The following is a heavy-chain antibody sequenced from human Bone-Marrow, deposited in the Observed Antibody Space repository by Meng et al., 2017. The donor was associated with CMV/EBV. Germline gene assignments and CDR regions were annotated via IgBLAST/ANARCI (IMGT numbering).Heavy chain of an antibody. CDR3: ARDPYGDYYFDY. V-gene: IGHV1-8*03. D-gene: IGHD4-17*01. J-gene: IGHJ4*02. CDR1: GYTFTSYD. CDR2: MNPNSGNT. Sequence: ASVKVSCKASGYTFTSYDINWVRQATGQGLEWMGWMNPNSGNTGYAQKFQGRVTITRNTSISTAYMELSSLRSEDTAVYYCARDPYGDYYFDYWGQGTLVTVSS.